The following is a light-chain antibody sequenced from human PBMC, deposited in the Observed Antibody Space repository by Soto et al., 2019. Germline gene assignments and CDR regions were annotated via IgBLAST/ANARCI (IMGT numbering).Light chain of an antibody. Sequence: QMTQSPSSLSASVGEKIIITCRASRDVGSDVSWYQQKPGQAPKLLIYAASNLYTGVPSRFSGSRSGTEFTLTISSLQPEDFASYDGLQDYGDSWTFGQGTKVEIE. CDR1: RDVGSD. CDR2: AAS. V-gene: IGKV1-6*01. CDR3: LQDYGDSWT. J-gene: IGKJ1*01.